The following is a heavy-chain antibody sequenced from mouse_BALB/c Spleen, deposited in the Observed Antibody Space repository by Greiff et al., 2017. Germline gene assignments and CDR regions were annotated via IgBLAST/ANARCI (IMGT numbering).Heavy chain of an antibody. CDR3: ARGSTVGPYAMDY. CDR2: IWAGGST. CDR1: GFSLPSYG. J-gene: IGHJ4*01. V-gene: IGHV2-9*02. D-gene: IGHD1-1*01. Sequence: VKVVESGPGLVAPSQSLSISCTVSGFSLPSYGVHWVRQPPGKGLEWLGVIWAGGSTNYNSALMSRLSISKDNSTRQVCLIMNSLQTDDTAMYYCARGSTVGPYAMDYWGQGTAVTVSA.